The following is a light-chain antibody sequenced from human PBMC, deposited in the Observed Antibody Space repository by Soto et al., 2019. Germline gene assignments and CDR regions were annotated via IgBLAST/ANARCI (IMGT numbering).Light chain of an antibody. CDR1: QGISSY. CDR3: QQLNSYPRT. Sequence: DIQLTQSPSFLSASVGDRVTITCRASQGISSYLAWYQQKPGKAPKLLIYAASTLQSGVPSRFSGSGSWTEFTLTISSLQPEDFATYDCQQLNSYPRTFGQGTKVEIK. CDR2: AAS. J-gene: IGKJ1*01. V-gene: IGKV1-9*01.